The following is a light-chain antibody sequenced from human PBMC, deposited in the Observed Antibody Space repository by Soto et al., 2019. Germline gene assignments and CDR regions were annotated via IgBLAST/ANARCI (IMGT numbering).Light chain of an antibody. CDR2: GGS. CDR3: QQFDSSRMYS. CDR1: QSVTSTY. V-gene: IGKV3-20*01. Sequence: EIVLTQSPGTLSLPPGERATLSCRASQSVTSTYLAWYQQKPGQSPRLIIYGGSTRASGFPDRFSGGGSGTDFTLTISRLEPGDSAVYYCHCQQFDSSRMYSFGQGTKLEI. J-gene: IGKJ2*03.